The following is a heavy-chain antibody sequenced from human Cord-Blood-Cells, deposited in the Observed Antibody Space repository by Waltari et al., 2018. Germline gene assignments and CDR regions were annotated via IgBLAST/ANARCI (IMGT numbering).Heavy chain of an antibody. Sequence: QVQLQQWGAGLLKPSETLSLPCAVYGGSFSGYYWSWIRQPPGKGLEWIGEINHSGSTNYNPSLKSRVTISVDTSKNQFSLKLSSVTAADTAVYYCARRPHHGDYFDYWGQGTLVTVSS. CDR3: ARRPHHGDYFDY. J-gene: IGHJ4*02. CDR1: GGSFSGYY. D-gene: IGHD4-17*01. CDR2: INHSGST. V-gene: IGHV4-34*01.